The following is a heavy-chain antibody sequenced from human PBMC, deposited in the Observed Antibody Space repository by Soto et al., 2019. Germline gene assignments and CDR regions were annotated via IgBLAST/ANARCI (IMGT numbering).Heavy chain of an antibody. CDR3: ARGHYYYAMDV. CDR1: GGSVSSGVFS. V-gene: IGHV4-30-2*01. J-gene: IGHJ6*02. CDR2: ISHGGSP. Sequence: SETLSLTXAGSGGSVSSGVFSWNWIRQPPGQCLEWIGYISHGGSPHYTPSLRSRVSISVDRSTNVISLNLTSMTPADTAVYFCARGHYYYAMDVWGQGTTVTVSS.